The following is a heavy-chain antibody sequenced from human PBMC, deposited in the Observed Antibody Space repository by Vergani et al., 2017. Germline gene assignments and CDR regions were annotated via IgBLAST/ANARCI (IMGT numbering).Heavy chain of an antibody. CDR1: GDSITNGGFS. J-gene: IGHJ6*04. D-gene: IGHD3-16*01. Sequence: QLQLQESGSGLVKPSQTLSLTCAVSGDSITNGGFSWNWIRQPPGKGPEWIGYIFPSGNSDYNPSLKNRVSISLDKSKNLFSLWVNSVTAADTAVYFCANASLRALVGYYYDMDVWGKGKAVVVSS. V-gene: IGHV4-30-2*01. CDR2: IFPSGNS. CDR3: ANASLRALVGYYYDMDV.